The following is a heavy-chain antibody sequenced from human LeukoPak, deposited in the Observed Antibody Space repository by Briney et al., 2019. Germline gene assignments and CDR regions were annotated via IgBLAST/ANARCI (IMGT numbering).Heavy chain of an antibody. CDR1: GFTFSSYG. D-gene: IGHD1-26*01. J-gene: IGHJ3*02. V-gene: IGHV3-23*01. CDR3: ARGGSYLSAFDI. CDR2: ISKSGAST. Sequence: GGSLRLSCAASGFTFSSYGMSWVRQAPGKGLEWVSAISKSGASTYYVDSVKGRFTISRDNSKNTLYLQMNSLRAEDTAVYYCARGGSYLSAFDIWGQGTMVTVSS.